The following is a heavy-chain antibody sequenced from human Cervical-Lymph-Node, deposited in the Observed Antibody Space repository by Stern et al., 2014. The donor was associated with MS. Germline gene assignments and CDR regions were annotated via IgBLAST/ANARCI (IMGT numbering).Heavy chain of an antibody. Sequence: QVQLVQSGGSLVKPGGSLRLSCTASGFTFSDYYMSWIRQAPGKGLEWVSSISSSSSTIYYADSVKGRLTISRDNAKNSLYLQMNSLRVEDTAVYYCARDGLDFFLFDYWGQGTLVTVSS. CDR3: ARDGLDFFLFDY. CDR1: GFTFSDYY. V-gene: IGHV3-11*01. J-gene: IGHJ4*02. D-gene: IGHD3/OR15-3a*01. CDR2: ISSSSSTI.